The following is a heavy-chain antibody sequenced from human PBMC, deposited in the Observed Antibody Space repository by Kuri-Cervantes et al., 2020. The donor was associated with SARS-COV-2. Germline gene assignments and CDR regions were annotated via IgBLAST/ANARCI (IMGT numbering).Heavy chain of an antibody. J-gene: IGHJ4*02. Sequence: SETLSLTCTVSGGSIRSYYWSWIRQPPGKGLEWIGNIYNNIYDTVTTYYNPSLKSRVTISVDTSKNQFSLKLSSVTAADTAVYYCARLEIPLVAAAYAYWGQGTLVTVSS. D-gene: IGHD6-13*01. CDR1: GGSIRSYY. V-gene: IGHV4-4*08. CDR2: IYNNIYDTVTT. CDR3: ARLEIPLVAAAYAY.